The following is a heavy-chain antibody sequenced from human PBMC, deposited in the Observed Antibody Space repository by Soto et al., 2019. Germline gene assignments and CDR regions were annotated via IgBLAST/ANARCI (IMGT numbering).Heavy chain of an antibody. Sequence: QVQLVQSGAEMRKPGYSLRVSCKASGCTFSDYAFSWVRQAPGHGLEWMWGIVPRFGSPNYAQKFGGRVTITADTSSSTVYMALSSLRFDDTAVYFCARDRIQLRLGKYSFNGMDVWGQWTTIIVSS. CDR1: GCTFSDYA. V-gene: IGHV1-69*06. J-gene: IGHJ6*02. CDR2: IVPRFGSP. D-gene: IGHD3-16*01. CDR3: ARDRIQLRLGKYSFNGMDV.